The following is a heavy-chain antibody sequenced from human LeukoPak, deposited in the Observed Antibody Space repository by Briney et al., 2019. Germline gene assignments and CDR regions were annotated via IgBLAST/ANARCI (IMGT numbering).Heavy chain of an antibody. D-gene: IGHD1-1*01. V-gene: IGHV1-69*01. Sequence: SVKVSCKASGGTFSSYAISWVRQAPGQGLEWMGGIIPIFGTANYAQKFRGRVTITADESTSTAYMELSSLRSEDTAVYYCARGSKLERRLDYYYYGMDVWGQGTTVTVSS. J-gene: IGHJ6*02. CDR2: IIPIFGTA. CDR3: ARGSKLERRLDYYYYGMDV. CDR1: GGTFSSYA.